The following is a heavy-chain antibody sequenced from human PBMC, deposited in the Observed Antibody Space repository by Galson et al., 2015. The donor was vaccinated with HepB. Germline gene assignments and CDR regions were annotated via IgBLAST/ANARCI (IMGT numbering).Heavy chain of an antibody. D-gene: IGHD3-10*01. CDR2: INHSGST. CDR3: ARGVSRRFGESYHYYYGMDV. V-gene: IGHV4-34*01. J-gene: IGHJ6*02. CDR1: GGSFSGYY. Sequence: SETLSLTCAVYGGSFSGYYWSWIRQPPGKGLEWIGEINHSGSTNYNPSLKSRVTISVDTSKNQFSLKLSSVTAADTAVYYCARGVSRRFGESYHYYYGMDVWGQGTTVTVSS.